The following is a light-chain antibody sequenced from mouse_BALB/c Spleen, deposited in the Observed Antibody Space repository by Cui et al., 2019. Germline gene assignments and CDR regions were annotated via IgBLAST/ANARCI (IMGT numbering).Light chain of an antibody. V-gene: IGKV4-50*01. CDR2: YTS. Sequence: ENVLTQSPAITSASLGEKVTMSCRASSSVNYMYWYQQKSGASPKLLIYYTSNLAPGVPARFSGSGSGNSYSLTISSMEGEDAATYYCQQFTSSPYTFGGGTKLEIK. CDR3: QQFTSSPYT. CDR1: SSVNY. J-gene: IGKJ2*01.